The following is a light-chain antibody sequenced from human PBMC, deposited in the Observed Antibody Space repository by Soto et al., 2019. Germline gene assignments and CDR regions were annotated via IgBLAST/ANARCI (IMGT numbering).Light chain of an antibody. Sequence: QSALTQPASVSGSPGQSITISCTGTSSDVGGYHYVSWYQQHPGKAPKLMIYDISNRPSGVSNRFAGSQSGNTASLTISGVQAEDEDDYYCSSYTSSSLYVFGTGTKLTVL. V-gene: IGLV2-14*01. CDR3: SSYTSSSLYV. CDR2: DIS. CDR1: SSDVGGYHY. J-gene: IGLJ1*01.